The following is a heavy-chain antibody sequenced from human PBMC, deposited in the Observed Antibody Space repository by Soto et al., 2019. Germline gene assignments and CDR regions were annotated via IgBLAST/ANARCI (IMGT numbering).Heavy chain of an antibody. Sequence: ASVKVSCKASGYTFTSYDINWVRQATGQGLEWMGWMNPNSGNTGYAQKFQGRVTMTRNTSISTAYMELSSLRSEDTAVYCCASGGEGWGYDAFDIWGQGTMVTVSS. CDR2: MNPNSGNT. V-gene: IGHV1-8*01. J-gene: IGHJ3*02. D-gene: IGHD3-16*01. CDR1: GYTFTSYD. CDR3: ASGGEGWGYDAFDI.